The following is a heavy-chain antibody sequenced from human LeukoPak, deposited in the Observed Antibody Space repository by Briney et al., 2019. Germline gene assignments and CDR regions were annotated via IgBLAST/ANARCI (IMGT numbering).Heavy chain of an antibody. D-gene: IGHD4-23*01. Sequence: GGSLRLSCAASGFTFSSYAMSWVRQAPGKGLEWVSAISGSGGSTYYADSVKGRFTISRDNSKNTLYLQMNSLRAEDTAVYYCAKSPSGTTVVTHPFDYWGQGTLVTVSS. J-gene: IGHJ4*02. CDR1: GFTFSSYA. CDR3: AKSPSGTTVVTHPFDY. V-gene: IGHV3-23*01. CDR2: ISGSGGST.